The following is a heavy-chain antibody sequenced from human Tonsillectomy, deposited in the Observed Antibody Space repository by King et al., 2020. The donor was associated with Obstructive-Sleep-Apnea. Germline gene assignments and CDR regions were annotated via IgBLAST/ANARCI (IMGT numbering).Heavy chain of an antibody. D-gene: IGHD4-17*01. Sequence: VQLQESGPGLVKPSQTLSLTCTVSGGSISSGGYYWSWIRQPPGKGLEWIGYIYYSGSTYFNPSLKSRVTISVDTSKNQFSLKLSSVTAADTAGYYCGRDLVDGDYPGYWGQGTLVTVSS. CDR3: GRDLVDGDYPGY. CDR1: GGSISSGGYY. J-gene: IGHJ4*02. V-gene: IGHV4-31*03. CDR2: IYYSGST.